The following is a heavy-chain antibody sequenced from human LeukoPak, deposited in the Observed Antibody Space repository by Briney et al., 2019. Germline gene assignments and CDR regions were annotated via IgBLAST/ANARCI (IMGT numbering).Heavy chain of an antibody. CDR1: GGTFSSYA. CDR3: ARPKTGDEGAFYI. J-gene: IGHJ3*02. V-gene: IGHV1-69*05. D-gene: IGHD7-27*01. Sequence: ASVKVSCKASGGTFSSYAISWVRQAPGQGLEWMGGIIPIFGTANYAQKFQGRVTITTDESTSTAYMELSSLRSEDTAVYYCARPKTGDEGAFYIWGQGTMVTVSS. CDR2: IIPIFGTA.